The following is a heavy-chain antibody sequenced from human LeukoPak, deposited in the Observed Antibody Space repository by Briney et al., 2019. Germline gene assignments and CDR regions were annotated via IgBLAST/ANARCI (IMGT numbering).Heavy chain of an antibody. V-gene: IGHV4-39*01. J-gene: IGHJ4*02. CDR1: GGSISSSSYY. Sequence: SETLSLTCTVSGGSISSSSYYWGWIRQPPGKGLEWIGSFYYSGSTYYNPSLKSRVTISVDTSKNQFSLKLSSVTAADTAVYYCARHRTSSSRAPFDYWGQGTLVTVSS. D-gene: IGHD6-6*01. CDR2: FYYSGST. CDR3: ARHRTSSSRAPFDY.